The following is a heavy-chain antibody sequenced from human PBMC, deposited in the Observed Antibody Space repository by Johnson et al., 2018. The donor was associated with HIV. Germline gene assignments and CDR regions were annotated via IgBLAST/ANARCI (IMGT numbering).Heavy chain of an antibody. CDR2: ISYDGSTK. Sequence: QVQLVESGGGVVQPGRSLRLSCAASGFTFSSYAMHWVRQAPCKGLEWVAVISYDGSTKYYAYSVKGRFTISSDNSKNTLYLQMNSLRAEDTSVYYCASESTRITMMLAASAYAFDMWGQGTIVTVSS. J-gene: IGHJ3*02. CDR3: ASESTRITMMLAASAYAFDM. V-gene: IGHV3-30-3*01. CDR1: GFTFSSYA. D-gene: IGHD3-22*01.